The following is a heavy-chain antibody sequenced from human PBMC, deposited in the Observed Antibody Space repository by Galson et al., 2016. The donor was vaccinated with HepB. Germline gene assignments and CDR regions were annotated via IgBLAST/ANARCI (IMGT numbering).Heavy chain of an antibody. Sequence: SLRLSCAASGFTFTSYWIHWVRQVPGEGLVWVSRINSDGSSTHYADSVRGRFTISRDNAKNTVYLQMNSLRVEDTAVYYCARVGVTPYYYYGMDVWGQGTMVIVSS. CDR1: GFTFTSYW. V-gene: IGHV3-74*01. D-gene: IGHD2-15*01. J-gene: IGHJ6*01. CDR2: INSDGSST. CDR3: ARVGVTPYYYYGMDV.